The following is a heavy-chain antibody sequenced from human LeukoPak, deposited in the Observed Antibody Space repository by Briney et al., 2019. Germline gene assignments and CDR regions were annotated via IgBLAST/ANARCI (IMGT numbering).Heavy chain of an antibody. V-gene: IGHV3-30*04. CDR2: ISYDGSNK. Sequence: PGGSLRFSCAASGFTFSSYAMHWVRQAPGKGLEWVAVISYDGSNKYYADSVKGRFTISRDDSKNTLYLQMNSLRAEDTAVYYCAREPPGPIAVAGTWGVVGTLLYWGQGTLVTVSS. CDR1: GFTFSSYA. CDR3: AREPPGPIAVAGTWGVVGTLLY. D-gene: IGHD6-19*01. J-gene: IGHJ4*02.